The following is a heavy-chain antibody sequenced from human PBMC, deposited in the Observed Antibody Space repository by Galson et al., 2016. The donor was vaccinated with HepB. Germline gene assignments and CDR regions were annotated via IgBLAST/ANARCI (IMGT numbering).Heavy chain of an antibody. J-gene: IGHJ5*02. D-gene: IGHD2-15*01. CDR3: ARVRCSPFGCQNWFDP. CDR1: GDSVSSNSAA. CDR2: TYYRSKWYN. V-gene: IGHV6-1*01. Sequence: CAISGDSVSSNSAAWTWIRQSPLRGLEWLGRTYYRSKWYNDYAVSVKSRISIHPDTSKNQFSLQLNSVTPEDTAVYYCARVRCSPFGCQNWFDPWGQGTLVTVSS.